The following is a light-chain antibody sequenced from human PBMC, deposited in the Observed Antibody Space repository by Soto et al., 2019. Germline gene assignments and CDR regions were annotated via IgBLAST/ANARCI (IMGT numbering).Light chain of an antibody. Sequence: QSALTQPASVSGSPGQSITISCTGTSSDIGYYNYVSWYQQHPGNAPNLMIYDVSNRPSGVSNRFSGSKSGNTASLTISGLQAEDEADYYWSSQRTTSTLVFGGGTKLTVL. J-gene: IGLJ2*01. V-gene: IGLV2-14*01. CDR3: SSQRTTSTLV. CDR2: DVS. CDR1: SSDIGYYNY.